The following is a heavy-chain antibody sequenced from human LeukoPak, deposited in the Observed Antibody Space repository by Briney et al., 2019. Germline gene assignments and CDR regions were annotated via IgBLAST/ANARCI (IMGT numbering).Heavy chain of an antibody. CDR2: IYYSGST. CDR1: GGSISSSSYY. J-gene: IGHJ4*02. V-gene: IGHV4-39*01. CDR3: ARQNSGFIAAAGRFDY. Sequence: TSSETLSLTCTVSGGSISSSSYYWGWIRQPPGKGLEWIGSIYYSGSTYYNPSLKSRVTISVDTSKNQFSLKLSSVTAADTAVYYCARQNSGFIAAAGRFDYWGLGTLVTVSS. D-gene: IGHD6-13*01.